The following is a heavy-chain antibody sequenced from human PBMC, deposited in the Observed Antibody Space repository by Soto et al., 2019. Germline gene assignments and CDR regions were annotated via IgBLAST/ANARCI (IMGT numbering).Heavy chain of an antibody. D-gene: IGHD3-22*01. V-gene: IGHV1-3*01. CDR1: GYTFTSYA. J-gene: IGHJ1*01. Sequence: ASVKVSCKASGYTFTSYAIHWVRQAPGQRLEWMGWINAGNGNTKYSQKFQGRVTITRDTSASTAYMELSSLRSEDTAVYYCARVYYDSSGYYRPAEYFQHWGQGTLVTGSS. CDR2: INAGNGNT. CDR3: ARVYYDSSGYYRPAEYFQH.